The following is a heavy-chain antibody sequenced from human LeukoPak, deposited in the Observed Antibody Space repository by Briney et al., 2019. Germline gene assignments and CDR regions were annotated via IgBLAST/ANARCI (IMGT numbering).Heavy chain of an antibody. J-gene: IGHJ5*02. D-gene: IGHD3-10*01. CDR3: AGRGIGWFDP. Sequence: SETLSLTCTVSGGSISSYYWSWIRQPPGKGLEWIGYIYTSGSTNSTPSLKSRVPISVDRSKNQFSLKLSSVTAADTAVYYWAGRGIGWFDPWGQGTLVTVSS. CDR1: GGSISSYY. CDR2: IYTSGST. V-gene: IGHV4-4*09.